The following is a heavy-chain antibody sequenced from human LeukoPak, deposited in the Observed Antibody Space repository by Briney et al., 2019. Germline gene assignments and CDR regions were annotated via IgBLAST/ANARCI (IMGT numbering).Heavy chain of an antibody. V-gene: IGHV3-9*01. CDR3: AREGN. Sequence: GGSLRLSCAASGFTFDDYAMHWVRQAPGKGLEWVSGISWNSGSIGYADSVKGRFTISRDNAKNTLYLQMNSLRAEDTAVYYCAREGNWGQGTLVTVSS. CDR2: ISWNSGSI. CDR1: GFTFDDYA. J-gene: IGHJ4*02. D-gene: IGHD3-10*01.